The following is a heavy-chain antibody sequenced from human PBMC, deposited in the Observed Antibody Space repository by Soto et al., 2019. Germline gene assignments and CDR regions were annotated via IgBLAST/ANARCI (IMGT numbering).Heavy chain of an antibody. J-gene: IGHJ4*02. CDR1: GGTFSSYA. Sequence: QVQLVQSGAEVKKPGSSVKVSCKASGGTFSSYAISWVRQAPGQGLEWMGGIIPIFGTANYAQKFQGRVTLTADESTHTAYMELSSLRSEDTAVYYCATSPRWLQFFDYWGQGTLVTVSS. CDR2: IIPIFGTA. CDR3: ATSPRWLQFFDY. D-gene: IGHD5-12*01. V-gene: IGHV1-69*12.